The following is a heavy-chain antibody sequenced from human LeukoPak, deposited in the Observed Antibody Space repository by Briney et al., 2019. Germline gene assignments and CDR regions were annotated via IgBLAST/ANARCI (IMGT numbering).Heavy chain of an antibody. CDR3: AKDAGYSSGWLVYYYYGMDV. CDR1: EFTFSSYG. Sequence: GGSLRLSCAASEFTFSSYGMHWVRQAPGKGLEWVAVISYDGSNKYYADSVKGRFTISRDNSKNTLYLQMNSLRAEDTAVYYCAKDAGYSSGWLVYYYYGMDVWGQGTTVTVSS. CDR2: ISYDGSNK. J-gene: IGHJ6*02. D-gene: IGHD6-19*01. V-gene: IGHV3-30*18.